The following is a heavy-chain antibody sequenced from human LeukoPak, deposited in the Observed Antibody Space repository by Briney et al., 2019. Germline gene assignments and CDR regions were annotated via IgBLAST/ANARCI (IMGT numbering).Heavy chain of an antibody. CDR1: GFIVSHNY. CDR2: IYIGGST. V-gene: IGHV3-53*01. CDR3: ASKLLPAAEQGLAY. D-gene: IGHD2-2*01. Sequence: GGSLRLSCAASGFIVSHNYMTWVRQAPGKGLEWVSVIYIGGSTFYADSVKGRFTISRDNSKNTLFLQINGLRVEDTAVYYCASKLLPAAEQGLAYWGQGTLVTVSS. J-gene: IGHJ4*02.